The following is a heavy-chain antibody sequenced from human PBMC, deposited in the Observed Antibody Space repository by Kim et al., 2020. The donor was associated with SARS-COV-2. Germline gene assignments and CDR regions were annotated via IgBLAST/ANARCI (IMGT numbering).Heavy chain of an antibody. J-gene: IGHJ4*02. V-gene: IGHV3-23*01. D-gene: IGHD3-9*01. CDR3: AKQGYDILTGYYD. Sequence: YADSVKGRVTISRDNSKNTLYLQMNSLRAEDTAVYYCAKQGYDILTGYYDWGQGTLVTVSS.